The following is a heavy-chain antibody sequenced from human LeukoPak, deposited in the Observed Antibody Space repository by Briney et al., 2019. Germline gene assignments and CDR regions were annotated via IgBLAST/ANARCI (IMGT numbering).Heavy chain of an antibody. CDR1: GFTFSSYA. CDR2: ISGSGGST. D-gene: IGHD2-2*01. Sequence: GGSLRLSCAASGFTFSSYAMSWVRQAPGKGLEWVSAISGSGGSTYYADSVKGRFTISRDNSKNTLYLQMNSLRAEDTAVYYCARGLLRGAAGMPFDYWGQGTLVTVSS. CDR3: ARGLLRGAAGMPFDY. J-gene: IGHJ4*02. V-gene: IGHV3-23*01.